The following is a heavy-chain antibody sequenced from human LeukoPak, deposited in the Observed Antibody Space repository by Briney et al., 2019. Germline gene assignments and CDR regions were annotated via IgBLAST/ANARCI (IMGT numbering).Heavy chain of an antibody. CDR1: GGTFSSYA. Sequence: SVKVSCKASGGTFSSYAISWVRQAPGQGLEWMGGIIPIFGTANYAQKFQGRVAITTDESTSTAYMELSSLRSEDTAVYYCARMLSGSYYSWFDPWGQGTLVTVSS. D-gene: IGHD1-26*01. J-gene: IGHJ5*02. CDR3: ARMLSGSYYSWFDP. V-gene: IGHV1-69*05. CDR2: IIPIFGTA.